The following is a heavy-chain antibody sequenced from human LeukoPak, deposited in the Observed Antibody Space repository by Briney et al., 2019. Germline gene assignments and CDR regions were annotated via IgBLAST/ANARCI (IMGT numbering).Heavy chain of an antibody. CDR2: ISYDGSNK. V-gene: IGHV3-30*04. J-gene: IGHJ4*02. D-gene: IGHD3-22*01. CDR1: GYTFSSYA. Sequence: GGSLRLSCAASGYTFSSYAMHWVRQAPGKGLEWVAVISYDGSNKYYADSVKGRFTISRDNSKNTLYLQMNSLRAEDTAVYYCARGTYYDSSGYFDYWGQGTLVTVSS. CDR3: ARGTYYDSSGYFDY.